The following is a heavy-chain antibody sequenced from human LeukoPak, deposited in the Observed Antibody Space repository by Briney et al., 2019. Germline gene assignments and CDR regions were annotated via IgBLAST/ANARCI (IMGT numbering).Heavy chain of an antibody. Sequence: APVKVSCKASGYTFTSYYMHWVRQAPGQGLEWMGIINPSGGSTSYAQKFQSRVTMTRDTSTSTVYMELSSLRSEDTAVYYCARDGGGGRGDYWGQGTLVTVSS. J-gene: IGHJ4*02. CDR3: ARDGGGGRGDY. D-gene: IGHD3-16*01. CDR1: GYTFTSYY. CDR2: INPSGGST. V-gene: IGHV1-46*01.